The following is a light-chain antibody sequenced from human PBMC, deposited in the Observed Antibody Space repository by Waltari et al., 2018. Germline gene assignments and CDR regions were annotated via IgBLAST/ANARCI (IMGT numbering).Light chain of an antibody. CDR1: QSISNC. Sequence: DVQMTQSPSTLSASVGDRVSITCRASQSISNCLAWSPRKPGKAPTVLIDKASTLESGVPSRFSGSGSGTEFTLTISSLQPDDSATYYCQQCESYSPYTFGQGTKLEIK. CDR2: KAS. V-gene: IGKV1-5*03. CDR3: QQCESYSPYT. J-gene: IGKJ2*01.